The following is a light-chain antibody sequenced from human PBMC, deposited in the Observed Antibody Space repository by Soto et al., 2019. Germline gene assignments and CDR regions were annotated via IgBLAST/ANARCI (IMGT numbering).Light chain of an antibody. V-gene: IGKV3-20*01. CDR3: QQYGSSPFT. J-gene: IGKJ2*01. Sequence: EIVLTQSPGTLSLSPGERATLSCRASQRVVTNNLVWYQQRPGQAPRLLIFDASIRATGIPVRFSGSGSGTDFTLTISSLEPEDFAVYYCQQYGSSPFTFGQGTKLEIK. CDR2: DAS. CDR1: QRVVTNN.